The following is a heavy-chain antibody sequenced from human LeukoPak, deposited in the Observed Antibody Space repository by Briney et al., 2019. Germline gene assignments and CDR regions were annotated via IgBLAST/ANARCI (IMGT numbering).Heavy chain of an antibody. CDR2: ISWNSGSI. D-gene: IGHD3-22*01. V-gene: IGHV3-9*01. J-gene: IGHJ4*02. Sequence: GGSLRLSCAASGFTFDDYAMHWVRQGPGKGLEWVSGISWNSGSIGYADSVKGRFTISRDNAKNSLYLQMNSLRAEDTALYYCAEALGFGSSGYQDYWGQGTLVTVSS. CDR3: AEALGFGSSGYQDY. CDR1: GFTFDDYA.